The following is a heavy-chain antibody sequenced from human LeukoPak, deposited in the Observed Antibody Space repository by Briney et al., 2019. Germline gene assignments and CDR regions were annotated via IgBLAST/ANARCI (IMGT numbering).Heavy chain of an antibody. D-gene: IGHD3-10*01. Sequence: SETLSLTCAVYGGSFSGYYWSWIRQPPGKGLEWIGEINHSGSTNYNPSLKSRVTISVDTSKNQFSLKLSSVTAADTAVYYCARVRSHYGSGSRFGNYYYYMDVWGKGTTVTISS. CDR1: GGSFSGYY. V-gene: IGHV4-34*01. CDR3: ARVRSHYGSGSRFGNYYYYMDV. J-gene: IGHJ6*03. CDR2: INHSGST.